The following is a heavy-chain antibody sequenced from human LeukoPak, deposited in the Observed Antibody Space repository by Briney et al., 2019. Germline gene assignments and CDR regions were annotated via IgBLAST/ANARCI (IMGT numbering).Heavy chain of an antibody. J-gene: IGHJ4*02. V-gene: IGHV3-15*01. CDR2: IKSKTDGGTT. Sequence: PGRSLRLSCAASGFTFSNAWMSWVRQAPGKGLEWVGRIKSKTDGGTTDYAAPVKGRFTISRDDSKNTLYLQMNSLKIEDTAVYYCTTGLGSIVGGTLYSFDYWGQGTLVAVSS. D-gene: IGHD1-26*01. CDR3: TTGLGSIVGGTLYSFDY. CDR1: GFTFSNAW.